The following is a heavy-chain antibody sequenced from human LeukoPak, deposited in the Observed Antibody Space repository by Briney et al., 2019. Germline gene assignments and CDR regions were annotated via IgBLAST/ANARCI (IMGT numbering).Heavy chain of an antibody. D-gene: IGHD4-23*01. CDR2: INPSGGST. CDR1: GYTFTSYY. V-gene: IGHV1-46*01. CDR3: ARDWLDYGGNSLFDY. J-gene: IGHJ4*02. Sequence: ASVKVSCKASGYTFTSYYMHWVRQAPGQGLEWMGIINPSGGSTSYAQKFQGRVTMTRDTSTSTVYMELSSMRSEDTAVYYCARDWLDYGGNSLFDYWGQGTLVTVSS.